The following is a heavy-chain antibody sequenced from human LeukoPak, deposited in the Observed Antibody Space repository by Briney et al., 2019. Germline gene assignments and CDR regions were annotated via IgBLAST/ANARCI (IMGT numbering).Heavy chain of an antibody. J-gene: IGHJ4*02. V-gene: IGHV3-48*03. CDR3: ASGSGYYYAGFDY. CDR2: ISSSGSTI. Sequence: GGSLRLSCAASGFTFSSYEMNWVRQAPGKGLEWVSYISSSGSTIYYADSVKGRFTISRDNAKNSLYLQMNGLRAEDTAVYYCASGSGYYYAGFDYWGQGTLVTVSS. CDR1: GFTFSSYE. D-gene: IGHD3-22*01.